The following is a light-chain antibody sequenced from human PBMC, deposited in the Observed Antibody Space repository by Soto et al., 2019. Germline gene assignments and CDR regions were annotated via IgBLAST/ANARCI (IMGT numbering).Light chain of an antibody. CDR3: QQYGSSPMYT. V-gene: IGKV3-20*01. CDR2: GAS. CDR1: QSVNSSY. Sequence: EIVLTQSPGTLSFSPGERATLSCMASQSVNSSYLAWYQQKPGQAHRLLIYGASSRDTGIPDRFSGSGSGTDCTLTISRLEPEDFAVYYCQQYGSSPMYTFGQGTKLEIK. J-gene: IGKJ2*01.